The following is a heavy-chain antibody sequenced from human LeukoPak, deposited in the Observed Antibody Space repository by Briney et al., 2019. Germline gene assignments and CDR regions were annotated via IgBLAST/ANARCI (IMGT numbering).Heavy chain of an antibody. CDR2: ISYSGST. V-gene: IGHV4-31*03. CDR3: ARDYGDYFRWLDP. Sequence: SETLSLTCTVSGDSISSGGYHWTWIRQHPGKGLERIGYISYSGSTYYNPSLKSRVNISMDTSKNQFSLSLTSVTAADTAVYYCARDYGDYFRWLDPWGQGTLVTVSS. D-gene: IGHD4-17*01. J-gene: IGHJ5*02. CDR1: GDSISSGGYH.